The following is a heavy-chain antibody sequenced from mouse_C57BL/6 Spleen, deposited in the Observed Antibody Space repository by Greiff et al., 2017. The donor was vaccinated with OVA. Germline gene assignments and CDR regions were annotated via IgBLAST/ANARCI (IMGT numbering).Heavy chain of an antibody. V-gene: IGHV1-53*01. CDR1: GYTFTSYW. CDR3: ARDGGYYYGLDWFAY. J-gene: IGHJ3*01. CDR2: INPSNGCT. Sequence: QVQLQQPGAELVKPGASVKLSCKASGYTFTSYWMHWVKQRPGQGLEWIGNINPSNGCTNYTEKFKSKATLTVDNSYSTAYMQLSSLTSEDYAVEYYARDGGYYYGLDWFAYWGQGTLVTVSA. D-gene: IGHD1-1*02.